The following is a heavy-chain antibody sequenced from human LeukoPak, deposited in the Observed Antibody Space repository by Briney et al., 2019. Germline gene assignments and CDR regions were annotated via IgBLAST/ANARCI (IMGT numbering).Heavy chain of an antibody. V-gene: IGHV1-2*02. J-gene: IGHJ4*02. CDR2: INPNSGGT. Sequence: GASVKVSCKASGYTFTGYYMHWVRQAPGQGLEWMGWINPNSGGTNYAQKFQGKVTMTRDTSISTAYMELSRLRSDDTAVYYCATNGGEDTAMAANKDYWSQGTLVTVSS. CDR3: ATNGGEDTAMAANKDY. CDR1: GYTFTGYY. D-gene: IGHD5-18*01.